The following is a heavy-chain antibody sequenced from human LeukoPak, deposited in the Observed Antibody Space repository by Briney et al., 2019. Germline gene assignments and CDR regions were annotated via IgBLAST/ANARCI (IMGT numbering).Heavy chain of an antibody. Sequence: SETLSLTCTVSGGSISSYYWSWIRQPPGKGLEWIGYIYYSGSTNYNPSLKSRVTISVDTSKNQFSLKLSSVTAADTAVYYCARHLHHDISFDYRGQGTLVTVSS. V-gene: IGHV4-59*08. CDR1: GGSISSYY. CDR2: IYYSGST. CDR3: ARHLHHDISFDY. D-gene: IGHD3-9*01. J-gene: IGHJ4*02.